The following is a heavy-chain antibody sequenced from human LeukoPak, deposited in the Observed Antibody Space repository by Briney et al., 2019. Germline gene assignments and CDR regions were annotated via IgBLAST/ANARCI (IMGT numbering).Heavy chain of an antibody. CDR2: IYPNSGGT. CDR1: GYTFTDYY. D-gene: IGHD3-10*01. J-gene: IGHJ6*03. V-gene: IGHV1-2*02. CDR3: AREAYDSGSFRTDYYYMDV. Sequence: ASVKVSCKAYGYTFTDYYMHWVRQAPGQGLEWMGWIYPNSGGTNYAQKFQGRVTVTRDTSISTAYMELSRLRSDDTAVYYCAREAYDSGSFRTDYYYMDVWGKGTTVTISS.